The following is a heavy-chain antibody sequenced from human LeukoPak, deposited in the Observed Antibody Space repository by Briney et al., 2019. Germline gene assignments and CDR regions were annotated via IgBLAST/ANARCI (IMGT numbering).Heavy chain of an antibody. CDR1: GYSFTSYW. CDR3: ARDNDFWSGYYNHPDY. V-gene: IGHV5-51*01. CDR2: IYPGDSDT. D-gene: IGHD3-3*01. Sequence: GESLKISCKGSGYSFTSYWIGWVRQMPGKGLEWMGIIYPGDSDTRCSPSFQGQVTISADKSISTAYLQWSSLKASDTAMYYCARDNDFWSGYYNHPDYWGQGTLVIVSS. J-gene: IGHJ4*02.